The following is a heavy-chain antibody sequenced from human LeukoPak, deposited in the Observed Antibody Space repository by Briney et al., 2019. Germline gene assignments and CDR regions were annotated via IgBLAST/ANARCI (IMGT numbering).Heavy chain of an antibody. J-gene: IGHJ3*02. CDR2: INPNSGGT. CDR3: ARDGGSSSTSWSAFDI. V-gene: IGHV1-2*02. Sequence: ASVKVPCKASGYTFTGYYMHWVRQAPGQGLEWMGWINPNSGGTNYAQKFQGRVTMTRDTSISTAYMELSRLRSDDTAVYYCARDGGSSSTSWSAFDIWGQGTMVTVSS. D-gene: IGHD2-2*01. CDR1: GYTFTGYY.